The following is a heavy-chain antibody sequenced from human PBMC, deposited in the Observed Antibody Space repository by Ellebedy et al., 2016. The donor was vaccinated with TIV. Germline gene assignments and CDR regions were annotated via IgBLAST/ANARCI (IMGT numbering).Heavy chain of an antibody. CDR3: ANRAQAGDFYYYKDV. V-gene: IGHV3-30*04. CDR1: GLTFSNYA. J-gene: IGHJ6*03. D-gene: IGHD6-19*01. CDR2: ISVDESKA. Sequence: GESLKISCVASGLTFSNYAFHWVRQAPGQGLEWVAVISVDESKAYYAESVKGRFTIFSDNDKKTVFLQMNSLRGEDTAIYHCANRAQAGDFYYYKDVWGKGTTVTVSS.